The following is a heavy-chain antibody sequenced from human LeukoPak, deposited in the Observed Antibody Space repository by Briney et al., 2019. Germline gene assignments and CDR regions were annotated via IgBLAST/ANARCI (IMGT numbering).Heavy chain of an antibody. J-gene: IGHJ4*02. D-gene: IGHD6-13*01. Sequence: GASVKVSCKASGYTFTSFGSNWVRQAPGQGLECMGWISPYNGNIKYAQKLQGRVTMTADTSTSTAYMELRSLRSDAAAAYYCAKNTGYTSSFPLDYWGQGILVTVSS. V-gene: IGHV1-18*01. CDR2: ISPYNGNI. CDR3: AKNTGYTSSFPLDY. CDR1: GYTFTSFG.